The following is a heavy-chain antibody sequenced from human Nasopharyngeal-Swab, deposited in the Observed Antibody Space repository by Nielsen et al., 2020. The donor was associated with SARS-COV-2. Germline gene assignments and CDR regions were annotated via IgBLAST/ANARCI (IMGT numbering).Heavy chain of an antibody. V-gene: IGHV1-69*13. J-gene: IGHJ4*02. CDR3: ARSGYSNSDIDY. CDR1: GGNFSSYA. D-gene: IGHD6-6*01. Sequence: SVKVSCKASGGNFSSYAISWVRQAPGQGLEWMGGIIPISGTADYAQKFQDRVTITADESTSTAYMELNSLRSEDTAVYYCARSGYSNSDIDYWGQGTLVNVSS. CDR2: IIPISGTA.